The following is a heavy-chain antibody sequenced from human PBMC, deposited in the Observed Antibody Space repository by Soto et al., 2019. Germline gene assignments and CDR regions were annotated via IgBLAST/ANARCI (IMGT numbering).Heavy chain of an antibody. Sequence: SDTLSLTCTFTRYSITSYYWSWIRQPPGKGLEWIGYIYYSGSTNYNPSLKSRVTISVDTSKNQFSLKLSSVTAADTAVYYCARHHDSWGQGTLVTVS. CDR2: IYYSGST. J-gene: IGHJ4*02. V-gene: IGHV4-59*08. CDR1: RYSITSYY. CDR3: ARHHDS.